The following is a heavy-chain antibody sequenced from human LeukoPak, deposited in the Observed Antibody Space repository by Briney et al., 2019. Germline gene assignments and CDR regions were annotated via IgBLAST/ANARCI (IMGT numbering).Heavy chain of an antibody. J-gene: IGHJ6*02. Sequence: GGSLRLSCAASGFTFSSYAMHWVRQAPGKGLEWVAVISYDGSNKYYADSVKGRFTISRDNSKNTLYLQMNSLRAEDTAVYYCARDTHYYDPSAYYSRGEYYHHGMDAWGQGTTVTASS. CDR2: ISYDGSNK. D-gene: IGHD3-22*01. CDR1: GFTFSSYA. V-gene: IGHV3-30-3*01. CDR3: ARDTHYYDPSAYYSRGEYYHHGMDA.